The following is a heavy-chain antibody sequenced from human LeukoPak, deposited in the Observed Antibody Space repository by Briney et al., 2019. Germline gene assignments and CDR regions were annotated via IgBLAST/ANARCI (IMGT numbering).Heavy chain of an antibody. CDR1: GGSISSYY. CDR2: IYYSGST. Sequence: PSETLSLTCTVSGGSISSYYWSWIRPPPGKGLEWIGYIYYSGSTNYNPSLKSRVTISVDTSKNQFSLKLSSVAAADTAVYYCARGDFWSGYHADYWGQGTLVTVSS. V-gene: IGHV4-59*01. J-gene: IGHJ4*02. CDR3: ARGDFWSGYHADY. D-gene: IGHD3-3*01.